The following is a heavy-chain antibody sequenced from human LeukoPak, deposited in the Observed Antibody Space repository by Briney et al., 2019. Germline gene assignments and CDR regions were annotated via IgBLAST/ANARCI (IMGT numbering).Heavy chain of an antibody. CDR3: ASNYYGSGSLDY. Sequence: SETLSLTCAVSGGSIRSSSYYWGWIRQPPGKGLEWIGSIYYSGTTYYNPSHKSRVTISVDTSKNQFSLNLNSVTAADTAVYYCASNYYGSGSLDYWGQGNLVTVSS. CDR1: GGSIRSSSYY. J-gene: IGHJ4*02. D-gene: IGHD3-10*01. CDR2: IYYSGTT. V-gene: IGHV4-39*01.